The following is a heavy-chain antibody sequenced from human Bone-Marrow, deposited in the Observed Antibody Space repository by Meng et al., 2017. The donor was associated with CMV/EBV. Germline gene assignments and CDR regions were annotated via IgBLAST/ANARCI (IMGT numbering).Heavy chain of an antibody. J-gene: IGHJ3*02. Sequence: ESLKISCTVSGGSISSSSYYWGWIRQPPGKGLEWIGSIYYSGSTYYNPSLKSRVTISVDTSKNQFSLKLSSVTAADTAVYYCAREYYYDSSGSPRAFDIWGQGTMVTVSS. CDR3: AREYYYDSSGSPRAFDI. V-gene: IGHV4-39*07. CDR1: GGSISSSSYY. D-gene: IGHD3-22*01. CDR2: IYYSGST.